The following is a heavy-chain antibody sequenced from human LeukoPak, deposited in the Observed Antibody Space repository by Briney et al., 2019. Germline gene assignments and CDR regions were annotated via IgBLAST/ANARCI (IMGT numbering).Heavy chain of an antibody. CDR1: GYTFTSYG. V-gene: IGHV1-18*01. D-gene: IGHD3-22*01. CDR3: ARDRGDYDSSGYYLFGDY. J-gene: IGHJ4*02. CDR2: IIPYNGNT. Sequence: ASVKVSCKASGYTFTSYGISWVRQAPGQGLEWMAWIIPYNGNTNYAQKLQGRVTMTTDTSTSTAYMELRSLRSDDTAVYYCARDRGDYDSSGYYLFGDYWGQGTLVTVSS.